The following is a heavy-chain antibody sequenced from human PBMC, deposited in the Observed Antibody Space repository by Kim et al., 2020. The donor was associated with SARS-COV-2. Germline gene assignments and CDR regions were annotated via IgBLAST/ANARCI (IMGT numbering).Heavy chain of an antibody. CDR3: ARSLYCSSTSCFYGMDV. D-gene: IGHD2-2*01. Sequence: SVKGRFTISRENAKSSLSLQMNSLRAEDTAVYYCARSLYCSSTSCFYGMDVWGQGTTVTVSS. V-gene: IGHV3-48*03. J-gene: IGHJ6*02.